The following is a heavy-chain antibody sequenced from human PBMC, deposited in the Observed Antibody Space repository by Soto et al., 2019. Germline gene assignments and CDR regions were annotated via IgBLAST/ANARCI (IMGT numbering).Heavy chain of an antibody. V-gene: IGHV4-59*01. Sequence: SETLSLTCTVSGGSISSYYWSWIRQPPGKGLEWIGYIHSSGNSNYNPSLKSRVTASADTSKNQFSLKLKSVTAADTAVYYCARGGGLNPNFDYWGQGTL. CDR1: GGSISSYY. CDR2: IHSSGNS. J-gene: IGHJ4*02. CDR3: ARGGGLNPNFDY. D-gene: IGHD2-15*01.